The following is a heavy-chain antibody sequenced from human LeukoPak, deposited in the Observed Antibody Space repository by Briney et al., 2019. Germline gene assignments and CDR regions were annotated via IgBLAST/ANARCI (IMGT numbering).Heavy chain of an antibody. J-gene: IGHJ4*02. D-gene: IGHD2-2*01. CDR3: ARDFCSSTSCYAGGWIY. CDR1: RGTFSTYA. Sequence: PVKVSCTASRGTFSTYAISWVRQAPGHGLEWRGGIIPIFVTANYAQKFQGRVTISADKSTSTAYMELSSLRSEDTAVYYCARDFCSSTSCYAGGWIYWGQGTLVTVSS. CDR2: IIPIFVTA. V-gene: IGHV1-69*06.